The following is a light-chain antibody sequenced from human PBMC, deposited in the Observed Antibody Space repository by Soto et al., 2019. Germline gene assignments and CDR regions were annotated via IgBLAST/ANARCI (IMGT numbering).Light chain of an antibody. V-gene: IGKV3-20*01. Sequence: ESVLTQSPGNLSLSPGERATLSCRTSQSVIRNYLAWYQQTPGRSPRLLIYGASNRATGIPDRFSGSGSGTDFTLTISGLEAEDFAVYYCQKYDTAPYTFGQGTRLEIK. CDR2: GAS. CDR3: QKYDTAPYT. CDR1: QSVIRNY. J-gene: IGKJ2*01.